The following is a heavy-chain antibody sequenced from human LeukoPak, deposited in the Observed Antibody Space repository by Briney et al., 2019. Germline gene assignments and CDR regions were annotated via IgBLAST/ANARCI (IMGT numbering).Heavy chain of an antibody. J-gene: IGHJ4*02. V-gene: IGHV4-59*01. CDR1: GGSISSYY. Sequence: SETLSLTCTVSGGSISSYYWSWIRQPPGKGLEWIGYIYYSGSTNYNPSLKSRVTISVDTSKNQFSLKLSSVTAADTAVYYCAGGPPYCSSTSCYPFFDYWGQGTLVTVSS. D-gene: IGHD2-2*01. CDR2: IYYSGST. CDR3: AGGPPYCSSTSCYPFFDY.